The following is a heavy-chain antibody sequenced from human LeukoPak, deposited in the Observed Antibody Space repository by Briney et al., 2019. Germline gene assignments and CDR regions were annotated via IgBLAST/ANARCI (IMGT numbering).Heavy chain of an antibody. V-gene: IGHV4-59*08. CDR3: ARAQEGPDAFDI. J-gene: IGHJ3*02. Sequence: SETLSLTCTVSGGSISSYYWSWIRQPPGKGLEWIGYIYYSGSTNYNPSLKSRVTISVDTSKNQFSLKLSSVTAADTAVYYCARAQEGPDAFDIWGQGTMVTVSS. CDR1: GGSISSYY. CDR2: IYYSGST.